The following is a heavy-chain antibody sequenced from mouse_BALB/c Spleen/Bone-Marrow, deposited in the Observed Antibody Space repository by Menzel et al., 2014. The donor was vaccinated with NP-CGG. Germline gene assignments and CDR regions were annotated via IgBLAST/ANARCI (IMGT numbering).Heavy chain of an antibody. Sequence: VKLMESGPGLVQPSQSLSITCTVSGFSLTSYGVHWVRQSPGKGLEWLGVIWSGGSTDYNAPFISRLSTSKDNSKSQVFFKMNSLQANDTAIYYCARNPIRRNAMDYWGQGTSVTVSS. V-gene: IGHV2-2*02. J-gene: IGHJ4*01. CDR3: ARNPIRRNAMDY. CDR2: IWSGGST. CDR1: GFSLTSYG. D-gene: IGHD2-12*01.